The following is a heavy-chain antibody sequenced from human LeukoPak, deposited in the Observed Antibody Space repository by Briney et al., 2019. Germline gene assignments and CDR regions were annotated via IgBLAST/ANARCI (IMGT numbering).Heavy chain of an antibody. V-gene: IGHV3-66*04. CDR3: ARLTSGNGLDV. J-gene: IGHJ6*02. D-gene: IGHD3-3*01. Sequence: GGSVRLSCAASGFTVSNNYMTWVRQAPGKELEWVSVIYSGNRTKYADSVKGRFIISRDNSKNTLLFQMNSLRAEDTAVYYCARLTSGNGLDVWGQATPATVS. CDR1: GFTVSNNY. CDR2: IYSGNRT.